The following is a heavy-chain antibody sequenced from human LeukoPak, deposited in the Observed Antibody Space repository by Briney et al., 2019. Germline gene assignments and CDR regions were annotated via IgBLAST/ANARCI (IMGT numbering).Heavy chain of an antibody. CDR1: GGSFSGYY. Sequence: SETLSLTCAVYGGSFSGYYWSWIRQPPGTGLEWVGEINHSGSTYYNPSLKSRVTISVDTSKNQFSLKLSSVTAADTAVYYCARHSPGSGSLDAFDIWGQGTMVTVSS. CDR2: INHSGST. J-gene: IGHJ3*02. V-gene: IGHV4-34*01. D-gene: IGHD1-26*01. CDR3: ARHSPGSGSLDAFDI.